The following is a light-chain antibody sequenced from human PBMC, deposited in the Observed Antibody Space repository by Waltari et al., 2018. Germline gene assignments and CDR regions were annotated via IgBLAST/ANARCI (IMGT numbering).Light chain of an antibody. J-gene: IGLJ3*02. CDR2: DVT. V-gene: IGLV2-14*01. Sequence: QSALTQPASVSGSPGQSITISCIGTSSDIGDYNYVSWYQQHVGKAPKLMIYDVTKRPSGVSYRFSGSKSGNTASLTISGLQAEYEADYYCSSYTASSTWVFGGGTKLTVL. CDR1: SSDIGDYNY. CDR3: SSYTASSTWV.